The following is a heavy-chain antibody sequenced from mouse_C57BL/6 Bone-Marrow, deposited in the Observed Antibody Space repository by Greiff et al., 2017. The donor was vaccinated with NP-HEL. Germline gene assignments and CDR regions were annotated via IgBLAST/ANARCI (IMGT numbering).Heavy chain of an antibody. D-gene: IGHD2-2*01. CDR1: GYTFTSYW. CDR2: IYPGSGST. Sequence: VQLQQSGAELVKPGASVKMSCKASGYTFTSYWITWVKQRPGQGLEWIGDIYPGSGSTNYNEKFKSKATLTVDTSSSTAYMQLSSLTSEDSAVYYCARSGGYGAWFAYWGQGTLVTVSA. CDR3: ARSGGYGAWFAY. J-gene: IGHJ3*01. V-gene: IGHV1-55*01.